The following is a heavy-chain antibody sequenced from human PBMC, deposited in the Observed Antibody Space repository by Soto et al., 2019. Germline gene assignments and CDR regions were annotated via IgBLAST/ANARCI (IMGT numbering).Heavy chain of an antibody. CDR3: AKVGYSSSSWYFDL. CDR1: GFTFSSYA. CDR2: ISGSGGST. V-gene: IGHV3-23*01. J-gene: IGHJ2*01. D-gene: IGHD6-6*01. Sequence: GGSLRLSCAASGFTFSSYAMSWVRQAPGKGLEWVSAISGSGGSTYYAHSVKGRFTISRDNSKNTLYLQMNSLRAEDTAVYYCAKVGYSSSSWYFDLWGRGTLVTVSS.